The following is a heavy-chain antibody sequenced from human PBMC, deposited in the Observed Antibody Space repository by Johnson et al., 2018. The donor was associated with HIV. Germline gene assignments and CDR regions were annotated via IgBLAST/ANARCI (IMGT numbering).Heavy chain of an antibody. J-gene: IGHJ3*02. CDR2: ISYDGSNK. Sequence: QVPWVESGGGVVQPGRSLCLSCAPSGFTSSSYAMLCLRQAPGKGREWVAVISYDGSNKYYADSVTGRFTISRDNSKNTLYLQMNSLRAEDTAVYYCARESRLGPLAHAFDIWGQGTMVTVSS. D-gene: IGHD7-27*01. V-gene: IGHV3-30-3*01. CDR1: GFTSSSYA. CDR3: ARESRLGPLAHAFDI.